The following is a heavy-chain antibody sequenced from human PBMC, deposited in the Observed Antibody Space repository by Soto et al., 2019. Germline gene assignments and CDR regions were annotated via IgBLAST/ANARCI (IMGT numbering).Heavy chain of an antibody. CDR3: ARYCNGGACYSASLDY. D-gene: IGHD2-15*01. CDR1: PFTFRSYS. V-gene: IGHV3-30*09. Sequence: TGGSLRLSCAASPFTFRSYSMHWVRQAPGKGLEWVTSISYDGGKESYADSVKGRFAVSRDNSKNTLYLQMNSLRPEDTAVYYCARYCNGGACYSASLDYWGQGTQVTVSS. J-gene: IGHJ4*02. CDR2: ISYDGGKE.